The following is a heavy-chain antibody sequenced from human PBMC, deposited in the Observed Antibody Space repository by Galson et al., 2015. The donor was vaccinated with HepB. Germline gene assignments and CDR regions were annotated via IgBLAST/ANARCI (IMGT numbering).Heavy chain of an antibody. CDR3: AKDLHNYGMDV. J-gene: IGHJ6*02. CDR2: INNRDGGT. V-gene: IGHV3-66*01. Sequence: SLRLSCAASGFSARNYWMNWVRQAPGKGPEWVSVINNRDGGTEYEDSVKGRFIFSRDNSKKTLYLQMNSLRAEDTAVYNCAKDLHNYGMDVWGQGTTVAVSS. CDR1: GFSARNYW.